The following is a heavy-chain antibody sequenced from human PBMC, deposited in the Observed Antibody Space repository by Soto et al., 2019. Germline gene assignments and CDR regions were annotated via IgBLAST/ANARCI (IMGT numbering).Heavy chain of an antibody. CDR2: ISGSGNSI. Sequence: QVLLVESGGGLVKPGGSLRLSCAASGFTFSDYYMSWIRQAPGMGLEWVSYISGSGNSIYYADSVKGRFTISRDNAKNSLDLQMNSLRVEDTAVYYCATLSTQFDRWGQGNLVTVSS. J-gene: IGHJ5*02. CDR1: GFTFSDYY. V-gene: IGHV3-11*01. D-gene: IGHD1-1*01. CDR3: ATLSTQFDR.